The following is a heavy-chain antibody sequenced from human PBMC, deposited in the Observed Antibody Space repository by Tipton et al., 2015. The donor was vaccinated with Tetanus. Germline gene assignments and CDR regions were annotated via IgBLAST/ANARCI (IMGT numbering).Heavy chain of an antibody. D-gene: IGHD2-8*01. V-gene: IGHV5-51*01. J-gene: IGHJ4*02. CDR3: ARAHCTDGVCNFDF. CDR1: GYIFNNYW. Sequence: QLVQSGGEVKKPGESLKISCKGSGYIFNNYWIGWVRQKPGKGLEWMGIIYPGDSDTRYSPSFQGQVTISVDKSINTAYLQWSSPKASDPSMFYCARAHCTDGVCNFDFWGQGALVTVAS. CDR2: IYPGDSDT.